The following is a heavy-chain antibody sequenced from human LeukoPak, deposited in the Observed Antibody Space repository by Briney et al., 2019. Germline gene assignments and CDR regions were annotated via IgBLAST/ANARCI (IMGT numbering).Heavy chain of an antibody. D-gene: IGHD6-13*01. J-gene: IGHJ4*02. CDR2: INHSGST. CDR3: ARGSGIAAAGLALDY. V-gene: IGHV4-34*01. CDR1: GGSFSGYY. Sequence: SETLSLTCAAYGGSFSGYYWSWIRQPPGKGLEWIGEINHSGSTNYNPSLKSRVTISVDTSKNQFSLKLSSVTAADTAVYYCARGSGIAAAGLALDYWGQGTLVTVSS.